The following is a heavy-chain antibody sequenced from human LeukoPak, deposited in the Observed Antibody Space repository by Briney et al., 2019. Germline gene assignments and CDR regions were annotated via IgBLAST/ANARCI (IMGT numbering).Heavy chain of an antibody. CDR1: GGSFSGYY. D-gene: IGHD6-13*01. CDR2: INHSGST. CDR3: ARPGIAAAGRGNWFDP. J-gene: IGHJ5*02. Sequence: SETLSLTCAVYGGSFSGYYWSWIRQPPGKGLEWIGEINHSGSTNYNPSLKSRVTISVDTSKNQFSLKLSSVTAADTAVYYCARPGIAAAGRGNWFDPWGQGTLVTVSS. V-gene: IGHV4-34*01.